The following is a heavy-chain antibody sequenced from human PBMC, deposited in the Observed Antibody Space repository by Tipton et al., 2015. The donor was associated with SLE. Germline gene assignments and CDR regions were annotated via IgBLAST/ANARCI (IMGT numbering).Heavy chain of an antibody. Sequence: LSCAASGFTFSSYSMNWVRQAPGKGLEWIGYIYYSGSTNYNPSLKSRVTISVDTSKNQFSLKLSSVTAADTAVYYCAREYGGYSAFDIWGQGTMVTVSS. CDR2: IYYSGST. V-gene: IGHV4-59*01. D-gene: IGHD3-22*01. CDR1: GFTFSSYS. CDR3: AREYGGYSAFDI. J-gene: IGHJ3*02.